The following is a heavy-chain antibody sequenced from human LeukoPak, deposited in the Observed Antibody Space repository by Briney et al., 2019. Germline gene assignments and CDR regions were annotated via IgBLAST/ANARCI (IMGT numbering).Heavy chain of an antibody. V-gene: IGHV3-11*01. J-gene: IGHJ4*02. CDR3: ARSMIVEDY. CDR2: ISSSGSTI. D-gene: IGHD3-22*01. Sequence: PGGSLSLSCAASGFTFSGYYMSWIRQAPGKGLEWVSYISSSGSTIYYADSVEGRFPITRDNAKNSLYLQMNRRRANDTAVYYCARSMIVEDYWVQGTLVTVSS. CDR1: GFTFSGYY.